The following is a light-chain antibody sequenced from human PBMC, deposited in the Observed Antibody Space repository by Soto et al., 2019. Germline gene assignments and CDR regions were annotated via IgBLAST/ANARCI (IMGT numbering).Light chain of an antibody. CDR3: QQSYSTPIT. Sequence: IQMTQSPSTLSASFGERVTLTCLATQTISTWLAWYQQKPGKAPKLLIYAASSLQSGVPSRFSGSGSGTDFTLTISSLQPEDFATYYCQQSYSTPITFGQGTRLEIK. CDR2: AAS. J-gene: IGKJ5*01. V-gene: IGKV1-39*01. CDR1: QTISTW.